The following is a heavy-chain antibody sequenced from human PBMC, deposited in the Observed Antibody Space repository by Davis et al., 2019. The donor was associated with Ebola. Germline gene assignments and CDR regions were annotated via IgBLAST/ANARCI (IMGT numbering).Heavy chain of an antibody. Sequence: PGGSLRLSCAASGFTFSSYAMSWVRQAPGKGLEWVSAISGSGGSTYYADSVKGRFTISRDNSKNTLYLQMNSLRAEDTAVYYCAKVGVMVRGVIGWDYWGQGTLVTVSS. D-gene: IGHD3-10*01. CDR3: AKVGVMVRGVIGWDY. CDR1: GFTFSSYA. J-gene: IGHJ4*02. CDR2: ISGSGGST. V-gene: IGHV3-23*01.